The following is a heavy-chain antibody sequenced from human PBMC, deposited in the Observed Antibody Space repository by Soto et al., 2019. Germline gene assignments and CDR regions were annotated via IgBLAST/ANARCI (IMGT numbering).Heavy chain of an antibody. CDR1: GYTFISHG. D-gene: IGHD2-2*01. V-gene: IGHV1-18*04. CDR2: ISGKNGNT. Sequence: GASVKVSCKASGYTFISHGITWVRQAPGQGLEWMGWISGKNGNTKYAQKFKGRVTMTTDTSTSTAYMEMRSLGFDDTAVYFCARVSSSIVVVPDYGMDVWGQGTTVTV. CDR3: ARVSSSIVVVPDYGMDV. J-gene: IGHJ6*02.